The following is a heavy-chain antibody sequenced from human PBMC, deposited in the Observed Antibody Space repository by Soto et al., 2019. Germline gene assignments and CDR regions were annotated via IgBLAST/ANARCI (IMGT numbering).Heavy chain of an antibody. J-gene: IGHJ4*02. V-gene: IGHV1-69*01. CDR2: IIPIFGTA. D-gene: IGHD3-10*01. CDR3: ARTPDVSGRDGGDY. CDR1: GGTFSSYA. Sequence: QVQLVQSGAEVKKPGSSVKVSCQASGGTFSSYALSWVRQAPGQGLEWMGGIIPIFGTANYAQKSQGRVTITEDESTSTAYMVLSSLRSEDTAVYYCARTPDVSGRDGGDYGGQGTLVTVSS.